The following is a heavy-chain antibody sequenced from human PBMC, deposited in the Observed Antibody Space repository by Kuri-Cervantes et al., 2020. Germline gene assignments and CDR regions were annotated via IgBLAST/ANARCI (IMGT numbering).Heavy chain of an antibody. J-gene: IGHJ4*02. CDR1: EFTFSNYS. CDR2: ISSSGYYI. D-gene: IGHD1-26*01. CDR3: ARDQKSGSYLLADY. Sequence: GESLKISCAASEFTFSNYSMNWVRQAPGKGLEWVSSISSSGYYIYYADSLKGRFTISRDNAKNSLYLQMNSLRAEDTAVYYCARDQKSGSYLLADYWGQGTLVTVSS. V-gene: IGHV3-21*03.